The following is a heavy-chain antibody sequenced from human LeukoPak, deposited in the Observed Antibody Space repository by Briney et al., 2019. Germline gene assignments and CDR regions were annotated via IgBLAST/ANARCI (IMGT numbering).Heavy chain of an antibody. CDR2: ISDNGGAT. J-gene: IGHJ4*02. CDR3: AKDGFGPCFDY. Sequence: GGSLRLSCAASGFTFSDYSMNWVRQAPGKGLEWVSIISDNGGATNYADSVKGRFTISRDNSKNTLHLQMNSLRVEDTAVYYCAKDGFGPCFDYWGQGTLVTVSS. V-gene: IGHV3-23*01. D-gene: IGHD3-16*01. CDR1: GFTFSDYS.